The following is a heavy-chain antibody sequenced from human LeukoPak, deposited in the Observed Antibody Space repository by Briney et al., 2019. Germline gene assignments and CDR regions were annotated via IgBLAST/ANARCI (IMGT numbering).Heavy chain of an antibody. V-gene: IGHV3-30*18. CDR1: GFTFRSYG. J-gene: IGHJ6*02. CDR2: ISYDGSNE. Sequence: GGSLRLSCAASGFTFRSYGMHWVRQAPGRGLEWVAVISYDGSNEYYVDPVKGRFNISRDNSKNALYLQMHSLRVEDTARYYCAKGGNDFYYYGLDVWGQGTTVTVSS. D-gene: IGHD1-1*01. CDR3: AKGGNDFYYYGLDV.